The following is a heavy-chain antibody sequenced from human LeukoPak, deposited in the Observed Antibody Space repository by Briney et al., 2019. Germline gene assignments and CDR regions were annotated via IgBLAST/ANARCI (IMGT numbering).Heavy chain of an antibody. CDR1: GFSFSSYA. J-gene: IGHJ3*02. CDR2: ISGSGGSI. Sequence: PGGSLRLSCAASGFSFSSYAMSWVRQAPGKGLEWVSVISGSGGSIYYADSVKGRFTISRDNSKNTLYLQMNSLRAEDTAVYYCARERSSQNAFDISGQGTMVTVSS. V-gene: IGHV3-23*01. D-gene: IGHD2-2*01. CDR3: ARERSSQNAFDI.